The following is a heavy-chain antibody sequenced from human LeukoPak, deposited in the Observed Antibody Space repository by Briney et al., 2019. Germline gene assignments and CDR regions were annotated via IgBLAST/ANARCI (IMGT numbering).Heavy chain of an antibody. J-gene: IGHJ4*02. CDR1: GGSISSYY. CDR2: IYYSGST. V-gene: IGHV4-59*01. D-gene: IGHD3-22*01. Sequence: PSENLSLTCTVSGGSISSYYWSWIRQPPGKGLEWIGYIYYSGSTNYNPSLKSRVTISVDTSKNQFSLKLSSVTAADTAVYYCARGDYYDSSGYDSDIPFDYWGQGTLVTVSS. CDR3: ARGDYYDSSGYDSDIPFDY.